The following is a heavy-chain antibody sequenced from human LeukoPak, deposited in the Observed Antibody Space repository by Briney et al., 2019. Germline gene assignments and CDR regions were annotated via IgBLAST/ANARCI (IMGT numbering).Heavy chain of an antibody. V-gene: IGHV1-69*13. Sequence: SVKVSCKGSGGAFSGDAISWVRQAPRQRLEWGGEIIPIFVTANYAQKIQGGETSTADESPRTPYMELSSLSSEDTAVYYCARQRGGFSYASPVYYFDYRGGGTLATVSS. D-gene: IGHD5-18*01. CDR2: IIPIFVTA. CDR3: ARQRGGFSYASPVYYFDY. CDR1: GGAFSGDA. J-gene: IGHJ4*02.